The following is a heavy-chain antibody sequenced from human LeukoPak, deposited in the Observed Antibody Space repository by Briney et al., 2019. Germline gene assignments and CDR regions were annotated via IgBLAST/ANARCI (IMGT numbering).Heavy chain of an antibody. CDR3: AKRGVVIRVILVGFHKEAYYFDY. CDR1: GITLSNYG. J-gene: IGHJ4*02. V-gene: IGHV3-23*01. Sequence: PGGSLRLSCAVSGITLSNYGMSWVRQAPGKGLEWVAGISGSGGGTNYADSVKGRFTISRDNPKNTLYLQMNSLGAEDTAVYFCAKRGVVIRVILVGFHKEAYYFDYWGQGALVTVSS. D-gene: IGHD3-22*01. CDR2: ISGSGGGT.